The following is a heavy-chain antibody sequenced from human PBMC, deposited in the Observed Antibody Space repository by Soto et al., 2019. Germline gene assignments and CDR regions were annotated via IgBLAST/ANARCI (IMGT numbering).Heavy chain of an antibody. D-gene: IGHD1-26*01. CDR1: GFTFDDYA. J-gene: IGHJ6*02. V-gene: IGHV3-43*02. CDR2: ISGDGGST. CDR3: AKALSGSYYYYYYGMAV. Sequence: GGSLRLSCAASGFTFDDYAMHWVRKAPGKGLKWVSLISGDGGSTYYAESVKGRFTISRDNSKNSLYLQMNSLRTEDTALYYCAKALSGSYYYYYYGMAVWGQGTTVSVSS.